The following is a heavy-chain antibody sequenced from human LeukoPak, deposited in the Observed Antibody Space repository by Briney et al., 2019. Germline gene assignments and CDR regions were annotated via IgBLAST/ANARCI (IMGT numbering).Heavy chain of an antibody. CDR3: AASSGYSYYYYGMDV. J-gene: IGHJ6*04. D-gene: IGHD5-18*01. CDR1: GFTFTSSA. CDR2: IVVGSGNT. V-gene: IGHV1-58*01. Sequence: SVKVSCKASGFTFTSSAVQWVRQARGQRLEWIVWIVVGSGNTNYAQKFQERVTITRDMSTSTAYMELSSLRSEDTALYYCAASSGYSYYYYGMDVWGKGTTVTVSS.